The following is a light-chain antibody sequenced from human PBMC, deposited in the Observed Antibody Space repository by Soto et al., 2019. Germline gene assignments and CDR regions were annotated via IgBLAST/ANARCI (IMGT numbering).Light chain of an antibody. CDR1: SSDVGGYNF. Sequence: SVLAQPASVSGYPGQSITISCNGTSSDVGGYNFVSWYQQYPGKAPKLMIHDVTSRPSGVSNRFSGSKSGTTASLTISGLQAEDEADYYCCSYASSTSYVFGTGTKVTV. CDR2: DVT. J-gene: IGLJ1*01. CDR3: CSYASSTSYV. V-gene: IGLV2-14*01.